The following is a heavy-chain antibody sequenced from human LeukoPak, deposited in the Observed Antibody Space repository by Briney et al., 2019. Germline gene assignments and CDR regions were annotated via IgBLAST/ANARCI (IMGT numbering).Heavy chain of an antibody. V-gene: IGHV4-4*02. CDR1: GFTFSGYQ. Sequence: SGGSLRLSCAASGFTFSGYQMTWVRQPPGKGLEWIGEIYHSGSTNYNPSLKSRVTISVDKSKNQFSLKLSSVTAADTAVYYCASSIAVAGTRAFDIWGQGTMVTVSS. D-gene: IGHD6-19*01. CDR2: IYHSGST. J-gene: IGHJ3*02. CDR3: ASSIAVAGTRAFDI.